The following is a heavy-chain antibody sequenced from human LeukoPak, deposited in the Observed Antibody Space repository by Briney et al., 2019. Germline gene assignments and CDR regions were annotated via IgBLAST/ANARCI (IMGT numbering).Heavy chain of an antibody. V-gene: IGHV4-39*07. CDR3: ASSRDGYNFEFDY. Sequence: SETLSLTCTVSGGSISSSSYYWGWIRQPPGKGLEWIGSIYYSGSTYYNPSLKSRVTISVDTSKNQFSLKLSSVTAADTAVYYCASSRDGYNFEFDYWGQGTLVTVSS. J-gene: IGHJ4*02. D-gene: IGHD5-24*01. CDR2: IYYSGST. CDR1: GGSISSSSYY.